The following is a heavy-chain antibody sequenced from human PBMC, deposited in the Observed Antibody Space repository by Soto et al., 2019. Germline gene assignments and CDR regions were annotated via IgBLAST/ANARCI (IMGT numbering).Heavy chain of an antibody. J-gene: IGHJ4*02. CDR2: ISYDGSNK. CDR3: AKDTYVGSHALPPY. V-gene: IGHV3-30*18. Sequence: PGGSLRLACAASGFTFSDYALHWVRQAPGKGLEWVAVISYDGSNKYYADSVKGRFTVSRDNAKNTLHLQMNSRRAEDTAVYYCAKDTYVGSHALPPYRSQRTLVTVSS. CDR1: GFTFSDYA. D-gene: IGHD2-15*01.